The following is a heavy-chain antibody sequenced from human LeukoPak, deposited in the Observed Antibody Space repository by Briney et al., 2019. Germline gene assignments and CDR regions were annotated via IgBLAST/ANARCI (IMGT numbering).Heavy chain of an antibody. CDR2: ISWNSVSI. Sequence: VRSLRLSCAASGFTFDDYAMHWVRQAPGKGLEWVSGISWNSVSIGYADSVKGRFTISRDNAKNSLYLQMNSLRAEDMALYYCAKETGKGDYERFDIWGQGTMVTVSS. D-gene: IGHD4-17*01. V-gene: IGHV3-9*03. J-gene: IGHJ3*02. CDR1: GFTFDDYA. CDR3: AKETGKGDYERFDI.